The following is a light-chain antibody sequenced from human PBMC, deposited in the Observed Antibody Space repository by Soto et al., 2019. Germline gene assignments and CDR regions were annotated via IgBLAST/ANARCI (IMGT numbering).Light chain of an antibody. CDR3: TSYTSISTLV. V-gene: IGLV2-14*01. CDR2: DVS. J-gene: IGLJ1*01. CDR1: SSDVGGYNT. Sequence: QSALTQPASVSGSPGQSITISCTGTSSDVGGYNTVSWYQQHPGKVPKIMIDDVSIRPSGVPDRFSGSKSGNTASLTISGLQAEDEAYYYCTSYTSISTLVFGTGTKLTVL.